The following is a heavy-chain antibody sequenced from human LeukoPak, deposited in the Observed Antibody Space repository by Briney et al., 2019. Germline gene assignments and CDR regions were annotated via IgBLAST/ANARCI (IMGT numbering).Heavy chain of an antibody. CDR3: ARDPAAWDY. CDR2: IKEDGSEE. Sequence: GGSLRLSCAASTFTFGNHWMSWVRQAPGKGLEWVANIKEDGSEEYYVDSVKGRFTISRDNTKNSLYLQMNSLRAEDTAVYYCARDPAAWDYWGQGTLVTVSS. CDR1: TFTFGNHW. D-gene: IGHD6-13*01. J-gene: IGHJ4*02. V-gene: IGHV3-7*01.